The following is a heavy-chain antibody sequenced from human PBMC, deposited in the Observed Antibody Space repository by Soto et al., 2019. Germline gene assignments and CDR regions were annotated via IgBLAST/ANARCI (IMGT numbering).Heavy chain of an antibody. CDR2: ISAYNGNT. V-gene: IGHV1-18*01. CDR1: GYTFTSYG. Sequence: ASVKVSCKASGYTFTSYGISWGRQAPGQGLEWMGWISAYNGNTNYAQKLQGRVTMTTDTSTSTAYMELRSLRSDDTAVYYCAREGMERCSSTSCYYFDYWGQGTLVTVSS. CDR3: AREGMERCSSTSCYYFDY. D-gene: IGHD2-2*01. J-gene: IGHJ4*02.